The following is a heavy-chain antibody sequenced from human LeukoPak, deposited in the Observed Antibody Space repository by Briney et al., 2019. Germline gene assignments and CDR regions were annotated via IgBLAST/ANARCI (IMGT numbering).Heavy chain of an antibody. J-gene: IGHJ4*02. D-gene: IGHD3-10*01. CDR2: IKQDGSEK. CDR3: ARDFYASGSHDY. Sequence: GGSLRLSCAASGFTFSSYWMTWVRQAPGKGLEWVGNIKQDGSEKYYGDSVKGQFTISRDNAQSPLFLQLNSLRAEDTAVYYCARDFYASGSHDYWGQGTLVTVSS. CDR1: GFTFSSYW. V-gene: IGHV3-7*01.